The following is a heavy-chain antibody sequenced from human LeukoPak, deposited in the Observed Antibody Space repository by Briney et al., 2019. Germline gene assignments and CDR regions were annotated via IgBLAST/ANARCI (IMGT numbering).Heavy chain of an antibody. D-gene: IGHD5-18*01. CDR3: AKAPSFTPMVTLWDY. Sequence: GGSLRLSCAASGFTFSSYAMSWVRQAPGKGLEWVSAISGSGGSTYYADSVKGRFTISRDNSKNTLYLQMNSLRAEDTAVYYCAKAPSFTPMVTLWDYWGQGTLVTVSS. J-gene: IGHJ4*02. V-gene: IGHV3-23*01. CDR2: ISGSGGST. CDR1: GFTFSSYA.